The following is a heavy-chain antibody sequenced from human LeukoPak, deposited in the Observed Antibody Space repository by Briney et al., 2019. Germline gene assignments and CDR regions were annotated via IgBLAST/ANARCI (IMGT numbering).Heavy chain of an antibody. CDR3: ERVVRSAAGKGAFDY. D-gene: IGHD6-13*01. V-gene: IGHV4-59*01. CDR2: IYYSGST. Sequence: SETLSLTCTVSGGSISSYDWSWIRQPPGKGLEWIGYIYYSGSTNYNPSLKSRVTISVDTSKNQFSLKLSSVTAADTAVYYCERVVRSAAGKGAFDYWGQGTLVTVSS. CDR1: GGSISSYD. J-gene: IGHJ4*02.